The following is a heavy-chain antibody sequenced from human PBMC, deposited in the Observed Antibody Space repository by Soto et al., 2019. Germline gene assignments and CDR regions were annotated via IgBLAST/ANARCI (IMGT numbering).Heavy chain of an antibody. J-gene: IGHJ6*02. CDR3: ARPDEGGYSSNHHYYYALDV. D-gene: IGHD3-22*01. CDR2: IIPIFDIT. CDR1: GGTFRSYS. V-gene: IGHV1-69*01. Sequence: QVQLVQSGAEVKKPGSSVKVSCKASGGTFRSYSISWVRQAPGQGLEWMGGIIPIFDITNYAQKFQGRVTNTADESRSTAYMERSSLGSDDTAVYYCARPDEGGYSSNHHYYYALDVWGQGTTCTV.